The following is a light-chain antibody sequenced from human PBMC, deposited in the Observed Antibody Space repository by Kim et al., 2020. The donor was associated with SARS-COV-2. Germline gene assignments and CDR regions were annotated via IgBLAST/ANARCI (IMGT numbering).Light chain of an antibody. CDR1: QDVRNY. CDR2: DTS. J-gene: IGKJ5*01. CDR3: QQRSQWPIT. Sequence: LSPGERAILSWRASQDVRNYLIGYQQKPGQAPRLLMNDTSTRATGIPARFSGSGSGTDYTLTISGLEAEDFGIYYCQQRSQWPITFGQGTRLEIK. V-gene: IGKV3-11*01.